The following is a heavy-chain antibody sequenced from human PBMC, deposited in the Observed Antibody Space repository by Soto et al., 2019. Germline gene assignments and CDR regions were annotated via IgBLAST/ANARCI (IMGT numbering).Heavy chain of an antibody. D-gene: IGHD3-10*01. CDR2: ISAYNGNT. Sequence: QVQLVQSGAEVKKPGASVKVSCKASGYSFTSFGISWVRQAPGHGLEWIGWISAYNGNTNYAQNFQGRVTMTTDTSTSTAYMELWSLRSDDTAVYFCARDQFLKGRLDPWGPGTLITVSS. V-gene: IGHV1-18*01. J-gene: IGHJ5*02. CDR3: ARDQFLKGRLDP. CDR1: GYSFTSFG.